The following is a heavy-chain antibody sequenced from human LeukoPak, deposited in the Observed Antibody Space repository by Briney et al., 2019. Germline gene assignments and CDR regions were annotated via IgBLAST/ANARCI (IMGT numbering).Heavy chain of an antibody. CDR2: VSSSGTTI. CDR1: GFTFNNYE. Sequence: PGGSLRLSCAASGFTFNNYEMNWVRQAPGKGLEWISYVSSSGTTIYYADSVKGRFTISRDNAKNSLYLQLNSLRAEDTAVYYCARRNWEQQPKYNYFYYMDVWGKGTTVTIS. J-gene: IGHJ6*03. CDR3: ARRNWEQQPKYNYFYYMDV. V-gene: IGHV3-48*03. D-gene: IGHD6-13*01.